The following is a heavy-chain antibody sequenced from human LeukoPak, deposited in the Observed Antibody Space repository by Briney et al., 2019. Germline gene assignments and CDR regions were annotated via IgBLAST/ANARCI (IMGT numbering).Heavy chain of an antibody. V-gene: IGHV4-61*02. D-gene: IGHD1-26*01. CDR2: MYSSGTT. CDR1: GGSISSGSYS. CDR3: ARGAPHIVGAIGSWFDP. Sequence: KSSETLSLTCTVSGGSISSGSYSWNWIRQPAGKGLEWIGRMYSSGTTNYNPSLKSRVTISVDTSKNQFSLKLSSVTAADTAVYYCARGAPHIVGAIGSWFDPWGQGTLVTVSS. J-gene: IGHJ5*02.